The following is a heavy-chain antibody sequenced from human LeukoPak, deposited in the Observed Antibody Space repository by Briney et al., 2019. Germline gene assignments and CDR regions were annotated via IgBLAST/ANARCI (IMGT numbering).Heavy chain of an antibody. CDR1: GGSISSYY. Sequence: SETLSLTCTISGGSISSYYWSWIRQPPGKGLEWIGYIYYSGSTNYNPSLKSRVTISVDTSKNQFSLKLSSVTAADTAVYYCAREEQLDYFDYWGQGTLVTVSS. J-gene: IGHJ4*02. D-gene: IGHD6-6*01. V-gene: IGHV4-59*01. CDR2: IYYSGST. CDR3: AREEQLDYFDY.